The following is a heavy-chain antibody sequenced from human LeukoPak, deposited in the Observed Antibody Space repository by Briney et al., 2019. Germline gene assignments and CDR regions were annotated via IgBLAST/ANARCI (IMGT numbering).Heavy chain of an antibody. J-gene: IGHJ5*01. Sequence: ASVKVSCKASGYIFDNFYIQWVRQAPGQGPEWLGWINCNDGSTNFAQKFQGRVTMTRVTAMSTVYMDLSGLRADDTAIYYCARDEGSTYNRLDSWGQGTLVTVSS. CDR2: INCNDGST. CDR3: ARDEGSTYNRLDS. D-gene: IGHD6-13*01. V-gene: IGHV1-2*02. CDR1: GYIFDNFY.